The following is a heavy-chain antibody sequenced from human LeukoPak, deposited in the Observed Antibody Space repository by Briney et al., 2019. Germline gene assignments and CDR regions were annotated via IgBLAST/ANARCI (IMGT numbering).Heavy chain of an antibody. CDR1: GYTFTSYG. V-gene: IGHV1-18*01. CDR3: ARHHGGYDFWSGYYDY. J-gene: IGHJ4*02. CDR2: IGAYNGNT. D-gene: IGHD3-3*01. Sequence: ASVKVSCKASGYTFTSYGISWVRQAPGQGLEWMGWIGAYNGNTNYAQKLQGRVTMTTDTSTSTAYMELRSLRSDDTAVYYCARHHGGYDFWSGYYDYWGQGTLVTVSS.